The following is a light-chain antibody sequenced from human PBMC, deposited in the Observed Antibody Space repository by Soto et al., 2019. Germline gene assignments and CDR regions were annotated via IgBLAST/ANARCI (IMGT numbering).Light chain of an antibody. CDR1: QTISSW. Sequence: DMQLTQSPSTLSGSVGDRVTITCRASQTISSWLAWYQQKPGKAPKLLIYKASTLKSGVPSRFSGSGSGTEFTLTISSLQPEDFATYHCQQLNSYITFGQGTRLEIK. CDR3: QQLNSYIT. V-gene: IGKV1-5*03. J-gene: IGKJ5*01. CDR2: KAS.